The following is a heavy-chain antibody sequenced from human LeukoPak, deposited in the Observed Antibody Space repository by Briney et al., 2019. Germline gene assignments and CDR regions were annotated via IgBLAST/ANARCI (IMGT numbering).Heavy chain of an antibody. CDR3: ARDSATLGLSLDY. J-gene: IGHJ4*02. CDR1: GFTFSSYA. V-gene: IGHV3-30*04. D-gene: IGHD3-22*01. Sequence: GGSLRLSCAASGFTFSSYAMHWVRQAPGKGLEGVAVISYDGSNKYYADSVKGRFTIPRDNSKNTLYLQMNSLRAEDTAVYYCARDSATLGLSLDYWGQGTLVTVSS. CDR2: ISYDGSNK.